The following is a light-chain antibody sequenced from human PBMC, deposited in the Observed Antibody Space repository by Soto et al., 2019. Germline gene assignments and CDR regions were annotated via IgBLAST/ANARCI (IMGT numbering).Light chain of an antibody. CDR2: DVS. J-gene: IGLJ3*02. CDR3: SSYTRSGTRV. Sequence: QSVLTQPASVSESPGQSITISCTGTSSDVGGYNYVSWYQQHPGKAPKVMIYDVSNRPSGVSDRFSGSKSGNTASLTISGLQAEDEADYYCSSYTRSGTRVFGGGTKVTVL. CDR1: SSDVGGYNY. V-gene: IGLV2-14*01.